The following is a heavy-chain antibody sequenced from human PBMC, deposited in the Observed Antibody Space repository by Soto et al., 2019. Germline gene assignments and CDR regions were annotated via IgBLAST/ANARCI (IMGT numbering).Heavy chain of an antibody. CDR2: INHSGST. Sequence: QVQLQQWGAGLLKPSETLSLTCAVYGGSFSGYYWSWIRQPPGKGLEWIGEINHSGSTNYNPSLKSRVTISVDTSKNQFSLKLSSVTAADTAVYYCARGGRDGYPFYSFDYWGQGTLVTVSS. D-gene: IGHD5-12*01. V-gene: IGHV4-34*01. CDR3: ARGGRDGYPFYSFDY. J-gene: IGHJ4*02. CDR1: GGSFSGYY.